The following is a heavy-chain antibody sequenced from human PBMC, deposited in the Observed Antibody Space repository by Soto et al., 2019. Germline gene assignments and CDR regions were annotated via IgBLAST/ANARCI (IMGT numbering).Heavy chain of an antibody. CDR3: ARYRRGLMVYDTVDY. CDR1: GFTFSSYG. CDR2: ISYDGSNK. J-gene: IGHJ4*02. V-gene: IGHV3-30*03. D-gene: IGHD2-8*01. Sequence: QVQLVESGGGVVQPGRSLRLSCAASGFTFSSYGMHWVRQAPGKGLEWVAVISYDGSNKYYADSVKGRFTISRDNAKNALYLEMNSLSVEDTAVYYCARYRRGLMVYDTVDYWGQGTLVTVAA.